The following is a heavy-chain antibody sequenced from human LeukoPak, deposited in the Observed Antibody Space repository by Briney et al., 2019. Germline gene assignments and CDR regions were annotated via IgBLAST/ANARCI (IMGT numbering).Heavy chain of an antibody. D-gene: IGHD3-10*01. Sequence: SETLSLTCTVSGGSISSSSYYWGWIRQPPGKGLEWIGSIYYSGSTYYNPSLKSRVTISVDTSKNQFSLKLSSVTAADTAVYYCATCLWFGELSQPIDYWGQGTLVTVSS. CDR1: GGSISSSSYY. CDR3: ATCLWFGELSQPIDY. CDR2: IYYSGST. V-gene: IGHV4-39*01. J-gene: IGHJ4*02.